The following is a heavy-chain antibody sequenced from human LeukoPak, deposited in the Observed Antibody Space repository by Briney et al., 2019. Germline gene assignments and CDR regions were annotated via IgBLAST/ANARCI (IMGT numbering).Heavy chain of an antibody. CDR2: ISYDGSNK. CDR1: GFIFSNYA. Sequence: GGSLRLSCAASGFIFSNYAMHWVRQAPGKGLEWVAVISYDGSNKYYADSVKGRFTISRDNSTNTLYLQMNSLRAEDTAVYYCGILQIVPVAMPFDYWGQGTLVTVSS. CDR3: GILQIVPVAMPFDY. J-gene: IGHJ4*02. D-gene: IGHD2-2*01. V-gene: IGHV3-30*04.